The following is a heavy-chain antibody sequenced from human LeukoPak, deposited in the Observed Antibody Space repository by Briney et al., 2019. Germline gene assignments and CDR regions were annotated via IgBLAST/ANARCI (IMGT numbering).Heavy chain of an antibody. Sequence: GGSLRLSCAASGFSFSMYSIYWVRQAPGKGPEWVSSISSGSEYIYYADSVQGRFTISRDNAKNSLYLQMNSLTADDTAVYYCARGIIVTGIPARPLDYWGQGTLVTVSS. V-gene: IGHV3-21*06. CDR2: ISSGSEYI. D-gene: IGHD2-21*02. J-gene: IGHJ4*02. CDR3: ARGIIVTGIPARPLDY. CDR1: GFSFSMYS.